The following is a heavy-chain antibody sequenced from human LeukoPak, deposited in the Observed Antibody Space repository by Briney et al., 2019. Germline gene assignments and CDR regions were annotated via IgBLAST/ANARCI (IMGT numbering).Heavy chain of an antibody. V-gene: IGHV3-23*01. J-gene: IGHJ4*02. CDR2: ISGSGGST. D-gene: IGHD2-2*01. CDR3: AKSRQGGVPAAMRIFDY. Sequence: GGSLRLSCAASGFTFSSYAMSWVRQAPGKGLEWVSAISGSGGSTYYADSVKGRFTISRDNSKNTLYLQMNSLRAEDTAVYYCAKSRQGGVPAAMRIFDYWGQGTLVTVSS. CDR1: GFTFSSYA.